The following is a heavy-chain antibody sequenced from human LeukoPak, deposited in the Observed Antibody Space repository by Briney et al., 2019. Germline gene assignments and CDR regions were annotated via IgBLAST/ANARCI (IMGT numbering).Heavy chain of an antibody. J-gene: IGHJ5*02. CDR1: GGSFRGYY. V-gene: IGHV4-34*01. CDR3: ARGISSSWYLRFDP. Sequence: SETLSLTCAVYGGSFRGYYWSWIRQPPGKGLEWIGEINHSGSTNYNPSLKSRVTISVDTSKNQFSLKLSSVTAADTAVYYCARGISSSWYLRFDPGGQGTLVTVPS. CDR2: INHSGST. D-gene: IGHD6-13*01.